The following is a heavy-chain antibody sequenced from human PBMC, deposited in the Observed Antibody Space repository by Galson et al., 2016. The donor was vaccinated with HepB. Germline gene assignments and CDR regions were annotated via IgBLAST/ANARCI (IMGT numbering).Heavy chain of an antibody. CDR1: GFMFSTYD. D-gene: IGHD3-10*01. CDR3: ARGGSGGHRFDWFFDF. CDR2: IYYDGTIT. Sequence: SLRLSCAASGFMFSTYDMHWVRQVPGKGLEWVAMIYYDGTITYFSDSVKGRFGISRNNSKNNLYLQMNSLRDDDTAIYFRARGGSGGHRFDWFFDFWGRGTLLTVSS. V-gene: IGHV3-33*01. J-gene: IGHJ2*01.